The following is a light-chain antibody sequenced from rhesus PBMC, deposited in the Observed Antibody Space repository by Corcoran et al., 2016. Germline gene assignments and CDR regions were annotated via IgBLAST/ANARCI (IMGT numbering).Light chain of an antibody. J-gene: IGKJ1*01. Sequence: DVRMTQSPSSLSASVGDTVTITCRASQGINNYLAWYQQKPGKAPKPLIYSASNLESGVPSRFSGSGYGTYFTLNISSLQPEDFATYYCQQHNNYPPTFGQGTRVEIK. V-gene: IGKV1S16*01. CDR1: QGINNY. CDR2: SAS. CDR3: QQHNNYPPT.